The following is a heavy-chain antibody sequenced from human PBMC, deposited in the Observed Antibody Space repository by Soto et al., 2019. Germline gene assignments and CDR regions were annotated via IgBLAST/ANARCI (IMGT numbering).Heavy chain of an antibody. CDR2: ISYDGSNK. CDR1: GFTFSSYA. J-gene: IGHJ4*02. Sequence: QVQLVESGGGVVQPGRSLRLSCAASGFTFSSYAMHWVRQAPGKGLEWVAVISYDGSNKYYADSVKGRFTISRDNSKNTLYLQMNSLRAEDTAVYYCASSGIYDILTGYPHTTHDYWGQGTLVTVSS. D-gene: IGHD3-9*01. CDR3: ASSGIYDILTGYPHTTHDY. V-gene: IGHV3-30-3*01.